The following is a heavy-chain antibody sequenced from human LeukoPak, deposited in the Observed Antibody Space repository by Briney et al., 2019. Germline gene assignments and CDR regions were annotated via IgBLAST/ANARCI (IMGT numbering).Heavy chain of an antibody. CDR1: GGTFSSYA. D-gene: IGHD4-17*01. V-gene: IGHV1-69*01. CDR3: ARDRRNGDYVFDY. CDR2: IIPIFGTA. J-gene: IGHJ4*02. Sequence: SVKVSCKASGGTFSSYAISWVRQAPGQGLDWMGGIIPIFGTANYAQKFQGRVTITADESTSTAYMELSSLRSEDTAVYYCARDRRNGDYVFDYWGQGALVTVSS.